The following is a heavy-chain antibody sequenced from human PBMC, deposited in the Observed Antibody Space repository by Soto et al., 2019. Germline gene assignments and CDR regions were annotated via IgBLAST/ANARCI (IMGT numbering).Heavy chain of an antibody. J-gene: IGHJ4*02. CDR1: GFSLSTRGVG. CDR3: AHRPYGYKYYFDY. V-gene: IGHV2-5*02. CDR2: IYWDDDK. D-gene: IGHD5-18*01. Sequence: QITLKESGPPLVKPTQTLTLTCTFSGFSLSTRGVGVGWFRQPPGRALEWLALIYWDDDKRYSPSLQNRLTITRDTSKTQVVLTRTNMDPVDTATYYCAHRPYGYKYYFDYWGQGTLVTVSS.